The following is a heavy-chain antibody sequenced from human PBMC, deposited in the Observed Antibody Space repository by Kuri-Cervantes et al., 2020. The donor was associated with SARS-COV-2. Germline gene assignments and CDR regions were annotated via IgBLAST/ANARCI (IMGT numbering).Heavy chain of an antibody. J-gene: IGHJ4*02. CDR3: ASDGVSRSLSLDF. Sequence: ASVKVSCKASGYTFTFYGISWVRQAPGQGLEWMGWISADNGKTNYAQKFRGRVTITAETSTTTAYLDLTGLKSEDTALYYCASDGVSRSLSLDFWGQGTLVTVSS. D-gene: IGHD5/OR15-5a*01. CDR1: GYTFTFYG. V-gene: IGHV1-18*01. CDR2: ISADNGKT.